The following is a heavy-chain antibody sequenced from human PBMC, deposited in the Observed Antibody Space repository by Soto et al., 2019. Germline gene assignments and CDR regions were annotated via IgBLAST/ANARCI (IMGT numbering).Heavy chain of an antibody. CDR1: GGSFSGYY. CDR3: ARGWAFWSGYYGYYFDY. V-gene: IGHV4-34*01. CDR2: INHSGST. J-gene: IGHJ4*02. Sequence: SETLSLTCAVYGGSFSGYYWSWIRQPPGKGLEWIGEINHSGSTNYNPSLKSRVTISVDTSKNQFSLKLSSVTAADAAVYYCARGWAFWSGYYGYYFDYWGQGTLVTVSS. D-gene: IGHD3-3*01.